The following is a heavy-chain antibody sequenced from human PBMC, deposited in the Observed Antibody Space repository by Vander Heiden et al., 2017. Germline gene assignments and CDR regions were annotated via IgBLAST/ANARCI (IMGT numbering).Heavy chain of an antibody. CDR2: ISSSSSYI. CDR1: GFTLSCYS. CDR3: AREGPNWFDP. J-gene: IGHJ5*02. Sequence: EVQLVESGGGLVKPGGSLRLSCPASGFTLSCYSMNWVQQAPGKGLEWVSSISSSSSYIYYADSVKGRFTISRDNAKNSLYLQMNSLRAEDTAVYYCAREGPNWFDPWGHGTLVTVSS. V-gene: IGHV3-21*01.